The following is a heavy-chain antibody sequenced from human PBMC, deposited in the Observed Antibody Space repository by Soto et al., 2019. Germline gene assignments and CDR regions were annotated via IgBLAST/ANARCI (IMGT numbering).Heavy chain of an antibody. J-gene: IGHJ5*02. CDR1: GESFSGNF. D-gene: IGHD2-15*01. CDR3: ARGPGYCSAGTCYSDFFDP. CDR2: VNHNGRT. Sequence: WETLSLTCDVYGESFSGNFWNWIRQPPGRGLEWIGDVNHNGRTNYNPSLKSRVTMSVDASKSQFSLKLSSVTAADTAVYFCARGPGYCSAGTCYSDFFDPWGQGILVTVSS. V-gene: IGHV4-34*01.